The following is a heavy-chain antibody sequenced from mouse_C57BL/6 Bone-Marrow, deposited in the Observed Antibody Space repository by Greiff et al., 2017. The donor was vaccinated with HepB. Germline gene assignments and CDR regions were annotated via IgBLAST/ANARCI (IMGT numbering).Heavy chain of an antibody. CDR2: INPGSGGT. J-gene: IGHJ2*01. D-gene: IGHD1-1*01. Sequence: QVQLKESGAELVRPGTSVKVSCKASGYAFTNYLIEWVKQRPGQGLEWIGVINPGSGGTNYNEKFKGKATLTADKSSSTAYMQLSSLTSEDSAVYFCARGYGSSHFDYWGQGTTLTVSS. CDR3: ARGYGSSHFDY. V-gene: IGHV1-54*01. CDR1: GYAFTNYL.